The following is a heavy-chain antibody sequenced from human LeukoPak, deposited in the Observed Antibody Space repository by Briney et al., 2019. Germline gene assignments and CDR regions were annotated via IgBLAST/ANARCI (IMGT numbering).Heavy chain of an antibody. D-gene: IGHD2/OR15-2a*01. CDR2: ISYDGSNK. CDR3: ARVLENTFDAFDI. Sequence: GGSLRLSCAASGFTFSSYSMNWVRQAPGKGLEWVAVISYDGSNKYYADSVKGRFTISRDNSKNTLYLQMNSLRAEDTAVYYCARVLENTFDAFDIWGQGTMVTVSS. V-gene: IGHV3-30*03. CDR1: GFTFSSYS. J-gene: IGHJ3*02.